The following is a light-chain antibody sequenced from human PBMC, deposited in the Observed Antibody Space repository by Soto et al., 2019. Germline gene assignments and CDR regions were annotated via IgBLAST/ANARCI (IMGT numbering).Light chain of an antibody. Sequence: EIVLTQSPGTLSLSPGERATLSCRASQSVSSNYLAWYQQKPGQAPRLLIYGASSRATGIPDRFSGSGSGTDFTLTISSLEPEDFAVYYCQQYGSSPLFAFGPGTKVEI. V-gene: IGKV3-20*01. CDR2: GAS. J-gene: IGKJ3*01. CDR1: QSVSSNY. CDR3: QQYGSSPLFA.